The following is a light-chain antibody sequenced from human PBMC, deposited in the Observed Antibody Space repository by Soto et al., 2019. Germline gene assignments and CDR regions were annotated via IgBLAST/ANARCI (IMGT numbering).Light chain of an antibody. CDR3: CSSVGGPIWV. Sequence: QSALTQPASESGSPGQSIAISCTGTSSDVGSYDRVSWYQHHPGKAPTLMIYEVNKRPSGVSDRFSGSKSGNTASLTISGLQAEDEADYYCCSSVGGPIWVFGGGTKLTVL. V-gene: IGLV2-23*02. CDR2: EVN. J-gene: IGLJ3*02. CDR1: SSDVGSYDR.